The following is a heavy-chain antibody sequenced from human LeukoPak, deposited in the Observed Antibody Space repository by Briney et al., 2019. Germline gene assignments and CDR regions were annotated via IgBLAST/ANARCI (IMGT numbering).Heavy chain of an antibody. CDR1: GFTFSSYG. CDR2: ISYDGSNK. D-gene: IGHD2-2*01. Sequence: GSLRLSCAASGFTFSSYGIHWVRQAPGKGLEWVAVISYDGSNKYYADSVKGRFTISRDNSKNTLYLQMNSLRAEDTAVYYCARGRKRYCSSTSCYVGSSDYYYYMDVWGKGTTVTVSS. CDR3: ARGRKRYCSSTSCYVGSSDYYYYMDV. V-gene: IGHV3-30*19. J-gene: IGHJ6*03.